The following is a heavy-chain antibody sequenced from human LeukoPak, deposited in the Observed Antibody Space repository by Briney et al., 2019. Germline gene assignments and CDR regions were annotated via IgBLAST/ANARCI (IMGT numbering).Heavy chain of an antibody. J-gene: IGHJ4*02. D-gene: IGHD5-24*01. CDR1: GGSFSGYY. CDR2: IYYSGST. V-gene: IGHV4-30-4*01. CDR3: ARDEMGSVDY. Sequence: PSETLSLTCAVYGGSFSGYYWSWIRQPPGKGLEWIGYIYYSGSTYYNPSLKSRVTISVDTSKNQFSLKLSSVTAADTAVYYCARDEMGSVDYWGQGTLVTVSS.